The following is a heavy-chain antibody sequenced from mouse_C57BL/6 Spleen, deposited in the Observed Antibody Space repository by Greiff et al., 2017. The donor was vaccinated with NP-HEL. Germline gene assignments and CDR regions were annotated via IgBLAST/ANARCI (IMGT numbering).Heavy chain of an antibody. CDR1: GFSFNTYA. CDR3: VRHSNYAMDY. CDR2: IRSKSNNYAT. V-gene: IGHV10-1*01. Sequence: EVQLMESGGGLVQPKGSLKLSCAASGFSFNTYAMNWVRQAPGKGLEWVARIRSKSNNYATYYADSVKDRFTISRDDSESMLYLQMNNLKTEDTAMYYCVRHSNYAMDYWGQGTSVTVSS. J-gene: IGHJ4*01.